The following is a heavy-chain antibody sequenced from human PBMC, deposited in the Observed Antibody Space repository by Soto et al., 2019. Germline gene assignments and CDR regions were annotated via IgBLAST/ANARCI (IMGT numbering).Heavy chain of an antibody. CDR2: IDPRSGAS. V-gene: IGHV1-2*02. CDR1: GYPFTDLY. D-gene: IGHD3-10*01. CDR3: ARDNYGPFDY. J-gene: IGHJ4*02. Sequence: QVQLVQSGADVKRPGDSVRVSCKPSGYPFTDLYIHWVRLAPGLGLEWMGWIDPRSGASRKTQKFQGRFTLTRDTSTSTRYMELFSLRSDDTAVYYCARDNYGPFDYWGQGTLVTVSS.